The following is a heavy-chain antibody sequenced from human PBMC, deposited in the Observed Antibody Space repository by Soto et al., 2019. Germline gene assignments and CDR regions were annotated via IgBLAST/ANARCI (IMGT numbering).Heavy chain of an antibody. CDR3: ARSMNTRKQGYYYGMDV. V-gene: IGHV5-51*01. D-gene: IGHD5-18*01. CDR2: IYPGDSDT. J-gene: IGHJ6*02. CDR1: GYSFTSYW. Sequence: PGESLKISCKGSGYSFTSYWIGWVRQMPGKGLEWMGIIYPGDSDTRYSPSFQGQVTISADKSISTAYLQWSSLKASDTAMYYCARSMNTRKQGYYYGMDVWGQGTTVTVSS.